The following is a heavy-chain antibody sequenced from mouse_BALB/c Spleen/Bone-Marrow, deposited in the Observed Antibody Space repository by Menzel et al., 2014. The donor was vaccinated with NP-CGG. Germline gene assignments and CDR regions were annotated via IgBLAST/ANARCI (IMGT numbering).Heavy chain of an antibody. D-gene: IGHD1-1*02. J-gene: IGHJ2*01. V-gene: IGHV1-9*01. CDR3: ARALVVPVYFDF. CDR2: ILPGSGTA. CDR1: GYTFSNYW. Sequence: VQLQQSGAELMKPGASVKISCKATGYTFSNYWIDWVKQRPGHGLEWIGEILPGSGTANYNEKFKGKATFTADTSSNTSYMQLSSLTSEDSALYYCARALVVPVYFDFWGQGTALTVSS.